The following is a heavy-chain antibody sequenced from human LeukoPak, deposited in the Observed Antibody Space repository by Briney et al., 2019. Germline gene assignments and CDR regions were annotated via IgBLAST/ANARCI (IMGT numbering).Heavy chain of an antibody. Sequence: ASVKVSCKASGYTFTGYYMHWVRQAPGQGLEWMGWINPNSGGTNCAQKFQGRVSMTRDTSISTAYMELSSVGSDDTGVYYCARDEDSSPWNAFDVWGQGTMVTVSP. CDR3: ARDEDSSPWNAFDV. D-gene: IGHD3-10*01. CDR1: GYTFTGYY. J-gene: IGHJ3*01. V-gene: IGHV1-2*02. CDR2: INPNSGGT.